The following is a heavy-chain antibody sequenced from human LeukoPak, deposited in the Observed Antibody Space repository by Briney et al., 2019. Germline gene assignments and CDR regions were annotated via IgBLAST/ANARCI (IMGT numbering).Heavy chain of an antibody. Sequence: GGSLRLSCVASGFTFSSRDWMTWVRQAPGKELEWVANIKQDGSEKNYVDSVKGRFTISRDNAKNSLYLQMNSLRAEDMALYYCAKDQTYSSGSRAFDIWGQGTMVTVSS. CDR1: GFTFSSRDW. D-gene: IGHD6-19*01. J-gene: IGHJ3*02. CDR3: AKDQTYSSGSRAFDI. CDR2: IKQDGSEK. V-gene: IGHV3-7*03.